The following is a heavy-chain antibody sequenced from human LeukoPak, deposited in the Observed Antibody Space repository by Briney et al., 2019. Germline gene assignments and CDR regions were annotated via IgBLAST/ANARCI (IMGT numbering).Heavy chain of an antibody. V-gene: IGHV4-4*02. Sequence: SETLSLTCTVSGVSISGYYWSWVRQPPGKGLEWIGEIYHSGSNNYNPSLKSRVTISLDKSKNHFSLKLSSLTAADTAVYYCARVGGYTSGWSNWFDPWGQGTLVTVAS. CDR1: GVSISGYY. CDR2: IYHSGSN. J-gene: IGHJ5*02. CDR3: ARVGGYTSGWSNWFDP. D-gene: IGHD6-19*01.